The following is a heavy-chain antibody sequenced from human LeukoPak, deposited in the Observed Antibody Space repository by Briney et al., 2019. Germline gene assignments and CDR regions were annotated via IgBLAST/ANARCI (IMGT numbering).Heavy chain of an antibody. CDR1: GFTFSSYS. V-gene: IGHV3-48*01. CDR3: ARAEVIAIFDY. CDR2: ISSSSSTI. Sequence: PGGSLRLSCAASGFTFSSYSMNWVRQAPGKGLEWVSYISSSSSTIYYADSVKGRFTISRDNAKNSLHLQMNSLRAEDTAVYYCARAEVIAIFDYWGQGTLVTVSS. D-gene: IGHD2-21*01. J-gene: IGHJ4*02.